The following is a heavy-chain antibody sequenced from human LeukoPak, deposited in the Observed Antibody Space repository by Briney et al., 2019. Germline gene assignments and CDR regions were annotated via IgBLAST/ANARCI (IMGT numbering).Heavy chain of an antibody. Sequence: GGSLRLSCAASGFTFSSYDMHWVRHSTEKGLEWVSAIGTVGDTYYPGSVKGRFTISRENAENSLYLHMNSLRAEDTAVYYCARGGSSAYLYYFDYWGQGTLVTVSS. D-gene: IGHD3-22*01. CDR1: GFTFSSYD. CDR2: IGTVGDT. J-gene: IGHJ4*02. V-gene: IGHV3-13*01. CDR3: ARGGSSAYLYYFDY.